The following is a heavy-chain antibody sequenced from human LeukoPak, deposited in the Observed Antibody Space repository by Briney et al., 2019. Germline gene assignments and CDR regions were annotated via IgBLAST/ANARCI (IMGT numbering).Heavy chain of an antibody. J-gene: IGHJ4*02. V-gene: IGHV3-48*01. Sequence: GGSLRLSCAASGFTFSSYSMNWVRQAPGKGLEWVSYISGSSSTIYYADSVKGRFTISRDNAKNSLYLQMNSLRAEDTAVYYCARDREYWYHYDSSGYYYLDYWGQGTLVTVSS. CDR2: ISGSSSTI. D-gene: IGHD3-22*01. CDR1: GFTFSSYS. CDR3: ARDREYWYHYDSSGYYYLDY.